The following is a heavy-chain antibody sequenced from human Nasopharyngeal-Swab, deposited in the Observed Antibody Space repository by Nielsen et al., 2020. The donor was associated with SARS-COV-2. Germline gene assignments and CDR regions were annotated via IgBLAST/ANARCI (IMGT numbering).Heavy chain of an antibody. CDR2: ISAYNGNT. D-gene: IGHD3-22*01. CDR1: GYTFTSYG. J-gene: IGHJ4*02. CDR3: ARVNLGMIVVVEDY. V-gene: IGHV1-18*01. Sequence: ASVKVSCKASGYTFTSYGISWVRQAPGQGLEWMGWISAYNGNTNYAQKLQGRVTMTTDTSTGTAYMELRSLRSDDTAVYYCARVNLGMIVVVEDYWGQGTLVTVSS.